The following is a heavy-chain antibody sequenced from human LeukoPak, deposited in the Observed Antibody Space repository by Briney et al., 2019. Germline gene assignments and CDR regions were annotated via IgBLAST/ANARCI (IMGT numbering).Heavy chain of an antibody. CDR1: GFTFSSYS. Sequence: GGSLRLSCAASGFTFSSYSMNWVRQAPGKGLEWVSSISSSSSYIYYADSVKGRFTISRDNSKNTLYLQMNSLRAEDTAVYYCAKERGVYSGSYYDYWGQGTLVTVSS. J-gene: IGHJ4*02. V-gene: IGHV3-21*01. CDR2: ISSSSSYI. CDR3: AKERGVYSGSYYDY. D-gene: IGHD1-26*01.